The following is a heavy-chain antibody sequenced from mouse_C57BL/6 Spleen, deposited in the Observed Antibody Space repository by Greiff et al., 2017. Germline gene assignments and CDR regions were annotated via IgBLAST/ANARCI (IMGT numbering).Heavy chain of an antibody. CDR2: IRLKSDNYAT. CDR1: GFTFSNYW. CDR3: TGGGSSDY. V-gene: IGHV6-3*01. Sequence: EVKVEESGGGLVQPGGSMKLSCVASGFTFSNYWMNWVRQSPEKGLEWVAQIRLKSDNYATHYAESVKGRFTISRDDSKSSVYLQMNNLRAEDTGIYYCTGGGSSDYWGQGTLVTVSA. D-gene: IGHD1-1*01. J-gene: IGHJ3*01.